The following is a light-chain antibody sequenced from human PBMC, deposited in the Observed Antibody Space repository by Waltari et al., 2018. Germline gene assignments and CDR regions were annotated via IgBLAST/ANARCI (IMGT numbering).Light chain of an antibody. Sequence: EIVLTQSPGTLSLSPGDRDIISCRAIQSVSKYFTWYQQKPGQAPRLLIFGASSRATGIPDRVSGSGSGTDLSLTISRVEPEDFAVYYCQQYVSLPATFGQGTKVEIE. J-gene: IGKJ1*01. CDR3: QQYVSLPAT. V-gene: IGKV3-20*01. CDR1: QSVSKY. CDR2: GAS.